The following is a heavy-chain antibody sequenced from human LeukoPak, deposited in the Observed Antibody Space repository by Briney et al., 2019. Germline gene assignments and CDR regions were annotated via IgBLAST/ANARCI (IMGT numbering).Heavy chain of an antibody. CDR3: VRDLGGRSGH. D-gene: IGHD1-26*01. Sequence: GGSLRLSCAASGFTFSSNWMHWVRQAPGKGLVWVSRINEDGSTTNYADSVKGRFTIFRDNAKNTLYLQMNSLRAEDTAVYYCVRDLGGRSGHWGQGTLVTVSS. V-gene: IGHV3-74*01. J-gene: IGHJ4*02. CDR2: INEDGSTT. CDR1: GFTFSSNW.